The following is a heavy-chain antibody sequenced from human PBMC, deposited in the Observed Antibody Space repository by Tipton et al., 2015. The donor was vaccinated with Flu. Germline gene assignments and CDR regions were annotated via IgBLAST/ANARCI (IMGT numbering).Heavy chain of an antibody. Sequence: TLSLTCTVSGDSLSSSSYYLGLIRQPPGKGLEWIGTIYYSGSTYYNPSLTIRVTISVDTSKNPFSLKLSSVTAADTAVYYCVPNLITMVRGVITTDDAFDIWGQGTMVTVSS. CDR2: IYYSGST. CDR1: GDSLSSSSYY. CDR3: VPNLITMVRGVITTDDAFDI. J-gene: IGHJ3*02. V-gene: IGHV4-39*07. D-gene: IGHD3-10*01.